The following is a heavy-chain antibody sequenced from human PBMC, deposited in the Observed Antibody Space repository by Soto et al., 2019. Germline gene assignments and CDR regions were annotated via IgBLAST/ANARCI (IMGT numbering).Heavy chain of an antibody. J-gene: IGHJ4*02. CDR1: EVNFFDFD. Sequence: RHSNTVSEVNFFDFDSNRVIKTKRKGLEWVSAIGVSHSHIYYADSVKGRFTISRDDAKYSLYLQMNSLRAEDTAVYYCATLGGYTFGTAGFDYRGPGTLVSVSS. V-gene: IGHV3-21*01. CDR3: ATLGGYTFGTAGFDY. CDR2: IGVSHSHI. D-gene: IGHD5-18*01.